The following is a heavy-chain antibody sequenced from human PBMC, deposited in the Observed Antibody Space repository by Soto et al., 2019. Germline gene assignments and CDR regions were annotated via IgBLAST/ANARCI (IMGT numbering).Heavy chain of an antibody. CDR2: ISGSGGST. D-gene: IGHD6-6*01. Sequence: GESLKISCAASGFTFSSYAMSWVRQAPGKGLEWVSAISGSGGSTYYADSVKGRFTISRDNSKNTLYLQMNSLRAEDTAVYYCANPRAPYSSSKLDAFDIWGQGTMVTVSS. V-gene: IGHV3-23*01. CDR3: ANPRAPYSSSKLDAFDI. CDR1: GFTFSSYA. J-gene: IGHJ3*02.